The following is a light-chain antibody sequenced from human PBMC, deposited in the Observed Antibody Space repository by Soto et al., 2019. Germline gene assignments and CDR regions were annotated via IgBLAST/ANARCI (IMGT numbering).Light chain of an antibody. V-gene: IGKV3-20*01. CDR1: QSVSSSY. Sequence: EIVLTQSPGTLPLSPGERATLSCRASQSVSSSYLAWYQQKPGQAPRLPIYGASSRATGIPDRFSGSGSGTDFTLTISRLEPEDFAVYYCQQFDTSPPSTFGQGTRLEIK. J-gene: IGKJ5*01. CDR3: QQFDTSPPST. CDR2: GAS.